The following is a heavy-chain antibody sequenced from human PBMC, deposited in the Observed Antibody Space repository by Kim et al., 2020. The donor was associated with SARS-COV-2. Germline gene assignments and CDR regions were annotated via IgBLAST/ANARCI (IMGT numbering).Heavy chain of an antibody. D-gene: IGHD3-9*01. J-gene: IGHJ6*02. Sequence: GGSLRLSCAASGFTFSSYAMSWVRQAPGKGLEWVSAISGSGGSTYYADSVKGRFTISRDNSKNTLYLQMNSLRAEDTAVYYCAKASDPTYYDILTGYYENGMDVWGQGTTVTVSS. CDR1: GFTFSSYA. CDR2: ISGSGGST. CDR3: AKASDPTYYDILTGYYENGMDV. V-gene: IGHV3-23*01.